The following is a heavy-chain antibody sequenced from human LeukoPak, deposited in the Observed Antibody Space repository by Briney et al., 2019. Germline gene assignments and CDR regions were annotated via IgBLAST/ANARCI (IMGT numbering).Heavy chain of an antibody. CDR3: TRSQGYGFDY. CDR2: IRSKANSYAT. V-gene: IGHV3-73*01. J-gene: IGHJ4*02. Sequence: PGGSLRLSCAASGFTFSGSAMHWVRQASGKGLEWVGRIRSKANSYATAYAASVKGRFTISTDDSKNTAYLQMNSLKTEDTAVYYCTRSQGYGFDYWGQGTLVTVSS. CDR1: GFTFSGSA. D-gene: IGHD5-18*01.